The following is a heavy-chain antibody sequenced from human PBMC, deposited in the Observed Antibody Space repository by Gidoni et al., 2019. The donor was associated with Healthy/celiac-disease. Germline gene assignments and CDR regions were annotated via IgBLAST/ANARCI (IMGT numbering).Heavy chain of an antibody. J-gene: IGHJ4*02. D-gene: IGHD5-12*01. Sequence: QVQLQESVPGLVKPSETLSLTCTVSGGSISSYYWSWIRQPPGKGLEWIGYIYYSGSTNYNPSLKSRVTISVDTSKNQFSLKLSSVTAADTDVYYCARTVDASFDYWGQGTLVTVSS. CDR3: ARTVDASFDY. CDR2: IYYSGST. CDR1: GGSISSYY. V-gene: IGHV4-59*01.